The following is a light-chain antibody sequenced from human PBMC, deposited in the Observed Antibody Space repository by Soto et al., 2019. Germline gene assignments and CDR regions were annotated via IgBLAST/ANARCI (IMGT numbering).Light chain of an antibody. CDR2: GAS. V-gene: IGKV3-15*01. CDR3: QQYYNWPPLT. CDR1: QNVGSN. J-gene: IGKJ4*01. Sequence: EILMTQSPATLSVSPGERATLSCRASQNVGSNVAWYQQTPGQAPRLFIHGASTRAAGIPARFSGSGSGTEGTISVSSVQSEDFAIYYCQQYYNWPPLTFGGGTKVEIQ.